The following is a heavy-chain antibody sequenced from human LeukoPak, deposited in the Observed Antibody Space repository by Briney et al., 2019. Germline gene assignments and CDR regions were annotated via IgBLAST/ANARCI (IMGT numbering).Heavy chain of an antibody. CDR3: ARAKGSYLDY. CDR1: GFTFNSYS. V-gene: IGHV3-21*01. D-gene: IGHD1-26*01. Sequence: GGSLRLSCAASGFTFNSYSMNWVRQAPGKGLEWVSSISSSSYIYYADSVKGRFTISRDNAKNSLYLQMNSLRAEDTAVYYCARAKGSYLDYWGQGTLVTVSS. CDR2: ISSSSYI. J-gene: IGHJ4*02.